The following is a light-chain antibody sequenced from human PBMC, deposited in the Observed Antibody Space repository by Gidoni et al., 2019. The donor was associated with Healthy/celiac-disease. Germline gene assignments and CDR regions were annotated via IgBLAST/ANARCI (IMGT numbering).Light chain of an antibody. CDR3: QQSYSTPLT. CDR1: QSISSY. CDR2: AAS. J-gene: IGKJ1*01. V-gene: IGKV1-39*01. Sequence: DIQMTQSPSSLSASVGDRVTITCRASQSISSYLNWYQQKPGKAPKLLIYAASSLQSGVPSRFSGSESGTDFTLTISSLQPEDFATYYCQQSYSTPLTFXQXTKVXIK.